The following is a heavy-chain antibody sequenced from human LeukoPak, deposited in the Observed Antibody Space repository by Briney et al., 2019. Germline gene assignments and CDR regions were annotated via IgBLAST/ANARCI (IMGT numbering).Heavy chain of an antibody. D-gene: IGHD3-22*01. V-gene: IGHV3-7*01. CDR2: IKQDASDK. J-gene: IGHJ4*02. CDR3: AREGSSYDSSDTMGTY. CDR1: GFTLSNYY. Sequence: PGGSLRLSCTASGFTLSNYYMSWVRQAPGQGLEWVANIKQDASDKFYVDSVKDRFTISRDNAKNSIYLQMDNLRADDTAVYYCAREGSSYDSSDTMGTYWGQGTLVTISS.